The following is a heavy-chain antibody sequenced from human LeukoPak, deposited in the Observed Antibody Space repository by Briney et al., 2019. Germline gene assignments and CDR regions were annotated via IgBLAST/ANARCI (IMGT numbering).Heavy chain of an antibody. CDR3: ARGQSILAYYYYYGMDV. J-gene: IGHJ6*02. D-gene: IGHD3-9*01. CDR1: GGSISSSSCY. V-gene: IGHV4-39*01. CDR2: IYYSGST. Sequence: SETLSLTCTVSGGSISSSSCYWGWIRQPPGKGLEWIGSIYYSGSTYYNPSLKSRVTISVDTSKNQFSLKLSSVTAADTAVYYCARGQSILAYYYYYGMDVWGQGTTVTVSS.